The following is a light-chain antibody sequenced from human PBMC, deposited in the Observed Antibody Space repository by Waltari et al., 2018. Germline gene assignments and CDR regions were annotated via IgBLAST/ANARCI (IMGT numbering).Light chain of an antibody. CDR1: SGLYSSNNKNY. J-gene: IGKJ1*01. V-gene: IGKV4-1*01. CDR3: QQYYSTPWT. CDR2: WAS. Sequence: SGLYSSNNKNYLAWYQQKPGQPPKLLIYWASTRESGVPDRFSGSGSGTDFTLTISSLQAEDVAVYYCQQYYSTPWTFGQGTKVEIK.